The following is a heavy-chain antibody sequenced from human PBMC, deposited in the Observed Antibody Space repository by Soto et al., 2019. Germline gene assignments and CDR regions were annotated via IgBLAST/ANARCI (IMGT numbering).Heavy chain of an antibody. CDR2: ISSSSSTI. CDR3: ARLSYYYDSSGPPAY. CDR1: GFTVSTYS. J-gene: IGHJ4*02. Sequence: GEALRLSCAASGFTVSTYSMNWGRQAPGKGQEWVSYISSSSSTIFYTDSVKGRFTVSRDNAKNSLYLQMNSLRAEDTAVYYCARLSYYYDSSGPPAYCGQGTLVTVSS. V-gene: IGHV3-48*01. D-gene: IGHD3-22*01.